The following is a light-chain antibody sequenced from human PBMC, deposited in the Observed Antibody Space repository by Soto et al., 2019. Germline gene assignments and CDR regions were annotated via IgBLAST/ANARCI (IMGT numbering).Light chain of an antibody. CDR3: HQYNYWPT. Sequence: EIVMTQSPDILSVSPGERATLSCRASQSVSSNLAWYQQKPGQSPRLLIYGASTRATGIPVRFSGSGSGTEFTLTIGSLQSEDFAVYYCHQYNYWPTFGQGTKVEIK. CDR1: QSVSSN. CDR2: GAS. J-gene: IGKJ1*01. V-gene: IGKV3-15*01.